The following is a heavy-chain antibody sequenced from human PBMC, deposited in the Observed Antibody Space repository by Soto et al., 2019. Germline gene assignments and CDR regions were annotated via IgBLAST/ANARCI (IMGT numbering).Heavy chain of an antibody. D-gene: IGHD4-17*01. J-gene: IGHJ4*02. CDR1: GGSVSNKTYY. V-gene: IGHV4-61*01. Sequence: NPSETLSLTCSVSGGSVSNKTYYWSWIRQPPGKRLEWIGYVDYSGTTNYNPSLKSRVTISVDLSKNQFSLRLSSVTTADTALYYCARTTAVPNTLRSRYFFDYWGQGTLVTVSS. CDR3: ARTTAVPNTLRSRYFFDY. CDR2: VDYSGTT.